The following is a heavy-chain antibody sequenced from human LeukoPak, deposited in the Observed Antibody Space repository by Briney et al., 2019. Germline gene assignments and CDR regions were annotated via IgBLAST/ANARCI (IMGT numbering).Heavy chain of an antibody. Sequence: PGGSLRLSCAASGFTFSSYTMNWVRQAPGKGLEWVSCISSSSTNIYYADSVKGRFTISRDNAKNSLYLQMNSLRAEDTAVYYCARKLYSDNSHDAFDIWGQGTMVIVSS. CDR1: GFTFSSYT. D-gene: IGHD1-26*01. V-gene: IGHV3-21*01. CDR3: ARKLYSDNSHDAFDI. CDR2: ISSSSTNI. J-gene: IGHJ3*02.